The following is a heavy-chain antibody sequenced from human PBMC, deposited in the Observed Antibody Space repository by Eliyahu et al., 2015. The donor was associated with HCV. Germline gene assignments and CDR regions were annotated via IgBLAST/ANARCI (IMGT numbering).Heavy chain of an antibody. Sequence: EVQLVESGEGLVQPGGSLRLSCAASGFTFSSYAMHWVRQAPGKGLEYVSAISSNGGSTYYADSVKGRFTISRDNSKNTLYLQMGSLRAEDMAVYYCARGGIAAAEGAFDIWGQGTMVTVSS. CDR2: ISSNGGST. V-gene: IGHV3-64*02. D-gene: IGHD6-13*01. J-gene: IGHJ3*02. CDR3: ARGGIAAAEGAFDI. CDR1: GFTFSSYA.